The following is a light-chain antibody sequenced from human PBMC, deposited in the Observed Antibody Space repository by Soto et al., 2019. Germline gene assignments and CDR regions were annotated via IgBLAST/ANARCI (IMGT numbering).Light chain of an antibody. CDR3: QRRSNWPGT. CDR1: QSVSSY. Sequence: EIVLTQSPATLSLSPGERATLSCRASQSVSSYLAWYQQKPGQAPRLLIYDASNRATGIPARFSGSGSGTDFTLPISSLGPEDFAVYYCQRRSNWPGTFGQGAKVEIK. J-gene: IGKJ1*01. CDR2: DAS. V-gene: IGKV3-11*01.